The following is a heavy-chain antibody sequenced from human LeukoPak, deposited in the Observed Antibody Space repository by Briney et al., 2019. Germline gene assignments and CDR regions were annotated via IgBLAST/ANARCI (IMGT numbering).Heavy chain of an antibody. D-gene: IGHD3-10*01. J-gene: IGHJ4*02. Sequence: GGSLRLSCAASGFTFSSYAMSWVRQAPGKGLEWVSAISGSGGSTYYADSVKGRFTISRDNSKNTLYLQMNSQRAEDTAVYYCAKCDAYYYGSGSYYADYWGQGTLVTVSS. CDR3: AKCDAYYYGSGSYYADY. V-gene: IGHV3-23*01. CDR2: ISGSGGST. CDR1: GFTFSSYA.